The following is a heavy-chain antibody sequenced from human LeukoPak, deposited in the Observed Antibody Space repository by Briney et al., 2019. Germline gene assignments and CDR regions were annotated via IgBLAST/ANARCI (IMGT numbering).Heavy chain of an antibody. D-gene: IGHD3-3*01. Sequence: ASVKVSCKASGYTFTIYGISWVRQAPGQGLEWMGWISAYNGNTNYAQKLQGRVTMTTDTSTSTAYMELRSLRSDDTAVYYCVRKSIFGVVIDFDYWGQGTLVTVSS. V-gene: IGHV1-18*01. CDR3: VRKSIFGVVIDFDY. J-gene: IGHJ4*02. CDR1: GYTFTIYG. CDR2: ISAYNGNT.